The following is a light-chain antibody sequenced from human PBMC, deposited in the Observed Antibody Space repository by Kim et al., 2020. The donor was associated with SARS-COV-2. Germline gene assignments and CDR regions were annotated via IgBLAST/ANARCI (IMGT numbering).Light chain of an antibody. J-gene: IGKJ2*01. CDR2: AAS. CDR1: QSIDTY. Sequence: DIQMTQSPSSLSASLGDRVTITCRASQSIDTYLNWYQLKPGKAPRLLIYAASTFHSGVPSRFSGSGSGTDFTLTISSLQPEDFATYFCQQSYSTPYTFGQGTKLEIK. V-gene: IGKV1-39*01. CDR3: QQSYSTPYT.